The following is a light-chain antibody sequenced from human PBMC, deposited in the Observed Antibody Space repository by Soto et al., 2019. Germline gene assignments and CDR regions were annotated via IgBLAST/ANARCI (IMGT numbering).Light chain of an antibody. Sequence: SRSPSSMSSSVGDRVTITCLASQSISSYLNWYQQKPGKAPKLLIYGASTLQSGVPSRFSGSGSGTDFTLTISSLQPEDFATYYCQQLNSYPLTFGGGSKVDI. CDR1: QSISSY. CDR3: QQLNSYPLT. CDR2: GAS. V-gene: IGKV1-9*01. J-gene: IGKJ4*01.